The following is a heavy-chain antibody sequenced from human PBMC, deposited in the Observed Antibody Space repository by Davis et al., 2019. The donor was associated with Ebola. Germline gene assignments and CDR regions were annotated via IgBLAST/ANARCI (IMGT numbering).Heavy chain of an antibody. CDR3: ARGSMLGALFDS. D-gene: IGHD1-26*01. CDR1: GGTFNSNN. V-gene: IGHV1-69*02. CDR2: IIPILGIA. J-gene: IGHJ4*02. Sequence: SVKVSCKASGGTFNSNNIAWVRQAPEQGLEWMGRIIPILGIANYAQKFQGRVTITADKSTSTAYMELSSLRSEDTALYYCARGSMLGALFDSWGQGTLVTVSS.